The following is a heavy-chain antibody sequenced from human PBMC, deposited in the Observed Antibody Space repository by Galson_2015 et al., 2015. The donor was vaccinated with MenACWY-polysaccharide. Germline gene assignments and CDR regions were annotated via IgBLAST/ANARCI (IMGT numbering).Heavy chain of an antibody. CDR3: ARDPSSSWYINYSDY. CDR1: GYTFTSYA. J-gene: IGHJ4*02. CDR2: INAGNGNT. V-gene: IGHV1-3*01. D-gene: IGHD6-13*01. Sequence: SVKVSCKASGYTFTSYAMHWVRQAPGQRLEWMGWINAGNGNTKYSQKFQGRVTITRDKSTSTAYMELSSLRSEDTAVYYCARDPSSSWYINYSDYWGQGTLVTVSS.